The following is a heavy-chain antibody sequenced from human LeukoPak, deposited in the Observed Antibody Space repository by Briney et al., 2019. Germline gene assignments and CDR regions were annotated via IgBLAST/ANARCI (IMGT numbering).Heavy chain of an antibody. V-gene: IGHV3-30*18. D-gene: IGHD5-18*01. Sequence: SGGSLRLSCAASGFTFSSYGMHWVRQAPGKGLEWVAVISYDGSNKYYADSVKGRFTISRDNSKNTLYLQMNSLRAEDTAVYYCAKDLGYSYGYLDYWGQGTLVTVSS. CDR3: AKDLGYSYGYLDY. J-gene: IGHJ4*02. CDR1: GFTFSSYG. CDR2: ISYDGSNK.